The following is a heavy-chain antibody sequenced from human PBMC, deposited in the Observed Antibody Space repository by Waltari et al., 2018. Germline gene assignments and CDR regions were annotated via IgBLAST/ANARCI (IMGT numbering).Heavy chain of an antibody. J-gene: IGHJ4*02. CDR1: GDSMSGTSW. CDR2: VHDSGKA. Sequence: QLQLRESGPGLVKPSGTLSLTCAVSGDSMSGTSWWSWVRQSPEKGLEWIGQVHDSGKANYNPSFASRVTVSLDRSNDQLSLRMTSATAADTAVYYCARDRGRGLYLDSWGPGILVTVSP. V-gene: IGHV4-4*02. CDR3: ARDRGRGLYLDS. D-gene: IGHD2-15*01.